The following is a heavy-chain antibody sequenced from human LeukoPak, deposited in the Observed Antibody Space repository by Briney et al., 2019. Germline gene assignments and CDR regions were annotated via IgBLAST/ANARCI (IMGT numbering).Heavy chain of an antibody. Sequence: GGSLRLSCAASGFTFSSYSMNWVRQAPGKGLEWVSSISSSSSSYIYYADSVKGRFTISRDNAKNSLYLQMNSLRAEDTAVYYCARDRHSSSSLVCMDVWGKGTTVTVSS. J-gene: IGHJ6*04. CDR3: ARDRHSSSSLVCMDV. CDR1: GFTFSSYS. D-gene: IGHD6-6*01. V-gene: IGHV3-21*01. CDR2: ISSSSSSYI.